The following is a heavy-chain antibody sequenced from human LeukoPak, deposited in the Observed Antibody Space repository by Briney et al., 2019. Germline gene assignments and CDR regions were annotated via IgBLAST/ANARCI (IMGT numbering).Heavy chain of an antibody. Sequence: ASVKVSCKASGYIFSTYGISWVRQAPVQGLEWMGCISGYNGNTNYAQKLQGRVTMTTDTSTSTAYMGLRSLRSDDTAVYYCARRRSEEFDFDCWGQGTLVTVSS. D-gene: IGHD6-19*01. CDR3: ARRRSEEFDFDC. V-gene: IGHV1-18*01. CDR2: ISGYNGNT. J-gene: IGHJ4*02. CDR1: GYIFSTYG.